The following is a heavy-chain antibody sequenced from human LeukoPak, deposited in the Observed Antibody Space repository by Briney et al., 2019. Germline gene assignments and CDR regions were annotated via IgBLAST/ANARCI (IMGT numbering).Heavy chain of an antibody. CDR2: IRYDGSNK. D-gene: IGHD1-26*01. V-gene: IGHV3-30*02. CDR1: GFTFSSYG. CDR3: ARVGGSYAAFDI. Sequence: GGSLRLSCAASGFTFSSYGMHWVRQAPGKGLEWVAFIRYDGSNKYYADSVKGRFTISRENAKNFLYLQMNSLRAGDTAVYYCARVGGSYAAFDIWGQGTMVTVSS. J-gene: IGHJ3*02.